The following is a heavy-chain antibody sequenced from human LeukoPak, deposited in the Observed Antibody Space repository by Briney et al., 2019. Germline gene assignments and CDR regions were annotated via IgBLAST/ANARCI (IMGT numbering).Heavy chain of an antibody. V-gene: IGHV1-18*01. CDR3: ARQVDTTMALPDY. CDR1: GYTFTSYG. Sequence: ASVKVSCKASGYTFTSYGISWVRQAPGQGLEWMGWFSGYNGNTNYAQKFQGRVTMTTDTSTSTAYMELRSLRSDDTAIYYCARQVDTTMALPDYWGQGTLVTVSS. J-gene: IGHJ4*02. CDR2: FSGYNGNT. D-gene: IGHD5-18*01.